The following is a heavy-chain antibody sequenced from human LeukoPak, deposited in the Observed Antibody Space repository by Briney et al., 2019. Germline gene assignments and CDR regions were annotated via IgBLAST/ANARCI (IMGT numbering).Heavy chain of an antibody. CDR2: IYYSGST. V-gene: IGHV4-39*07. J-gene: IGHJ4*02. Sequence: SETLSLTCTVSGGSISSSSYYWGWIRQPPGKGLEWIGSIYYSGSTYYNPSLKSRVTISVDTSKNQFSLKLSSVTAADTAVYYCASGRVGATSFEFDYWGQGTLVTVSS. CDR3: ASGRVGATSFEFDY. CDR1: GGSISSSSYY. D-gene: IGHD1-26*01.